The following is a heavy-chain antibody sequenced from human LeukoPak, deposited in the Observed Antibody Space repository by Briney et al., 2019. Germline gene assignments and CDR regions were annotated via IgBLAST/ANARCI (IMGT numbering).Heavy chain of an antibody. V-gene: IGHV4-39*01. J-gene: IGHJ4*02. CDR3: ARHPPYGDYPVGYFDY. D-gene: IGHD4-17*01. CDR1: GGSISSSSYY. Sequence: SETLSLTCTVSGGSISSSSYYWGWIRQPPGKGLEWIGSIYYSGSTYYNPSLKSRVTISVDTSKNQFSLKLSSVTAADTAVYYCARHPPYGDYPVGYFDYWGQGTLVTVSS. CDR2: IYYSGST.